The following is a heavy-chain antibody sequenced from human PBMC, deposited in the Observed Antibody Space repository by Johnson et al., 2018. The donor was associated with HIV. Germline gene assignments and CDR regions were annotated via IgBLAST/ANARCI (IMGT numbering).Heavy chain of an antibody. Sequence: VQVVESGGSVVRPGGSLRLSCAVSGFTFDDYGMSWVRQAPGKGLEWVSGINWNGGSIGYADSVKGRFTISRDNAKNSLYLQMNSLRAEDTALYYCARSMYWPDAVDSWGQGTMVTVSS. D-gene: IGHD2-8*02. CDR3: ARSMYWPDAVDS. V-gene: IGHV3-20*04. CDR1: GFTFDDYG. CDR2: INWNGGSI. J-gene: IGHJ3*02.